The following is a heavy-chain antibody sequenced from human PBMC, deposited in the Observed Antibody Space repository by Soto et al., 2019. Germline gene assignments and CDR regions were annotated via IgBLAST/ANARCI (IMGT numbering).Heavy chain of an antibody. Sequence: GGSLRLSCVASEFSFGTYAMHWVRQSPGKGLECVALISHDGRNENYADSVKGRFTISRDNSKNTLYLQISSLRVDDTGVYYCARVLFDGNRRWSVPWGQGTQVTV. V-gene: IGHV3-30*04. D-gene: IGHD3-10*01. CDR1: EFSFGTYA. J-gene: IGHJ5*02. CDR3: ARVLFDGNRRWSVP. CDR2: ISHDGRNE.